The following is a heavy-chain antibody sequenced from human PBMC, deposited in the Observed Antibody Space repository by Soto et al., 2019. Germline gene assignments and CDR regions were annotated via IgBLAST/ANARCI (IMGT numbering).Heavy chain of an antibody. CDR2: ISAYNGNT. CDR3: ARDGYYYASGSYYNAPYYYGMDV. V-gene: IGHV1-18*04. J-gene: IGHJ6*02. Sequence: ASVKVSCNASGCTFTHYGISWVRQAPGQGLQWLGWISAYNGNTNYAQTVQGRVAMTTDTSTSTAYMELRSLRSHDTAVYYCARDGYYYASGSYYNAPYYYGMDVWGQGTTVTVSS. CDR1: GCTFTHYG. D-gene: IGHD3-10*01.